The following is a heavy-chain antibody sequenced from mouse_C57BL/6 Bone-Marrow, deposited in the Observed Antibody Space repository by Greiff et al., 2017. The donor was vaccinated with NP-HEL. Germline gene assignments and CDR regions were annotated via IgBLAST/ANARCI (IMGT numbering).Heavy chain of an antibody. CDR3: ARGPAWFAY. CDR2: INPNNGGT. V-gene: IGHV1-22*01. CDR1: GYTFTDYN. Sequence: DVKLQESGPELVKPGASVKMSCKASGYTFTDYNMHWVKQSHGKSLEWIGYINPNNGGTSYNQKFKGKATLTVNKSSSTAYMELRSLTSEDSAVYYCARGPAWFAYWGQGTLVTVSA. J-gene: IGHJ3*01.